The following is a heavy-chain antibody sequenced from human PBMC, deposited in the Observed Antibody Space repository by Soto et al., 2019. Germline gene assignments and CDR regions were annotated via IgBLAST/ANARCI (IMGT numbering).Heavy chain of an antibody. CDR3: AFTLSGSSSPTGGDYGMEV. CDR2: ISGSGGST. Sequence: PVGSLRLSCAASGFTFSSYAMTCVRQSPGKWLEWVSIISGSGGSTYYADSVKGRFTISRDDSKNTLFLQMNSLRAEDTAVYYCAFTLSGSSSPTGGDYGMEVWGQGTTVTVSS. J-gene: IGHJ6*02. D-gene: IGHD1-26*01. V-gene: IGHV3-23*01. CDR1: GFTFSSYA.